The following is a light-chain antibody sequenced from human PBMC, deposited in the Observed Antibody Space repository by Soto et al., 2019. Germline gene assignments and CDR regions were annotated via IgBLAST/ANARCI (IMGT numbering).Light chain of an antibody. CDR1: QSVLYSSNNKNY. Sequence: DIVMTQSPDSLAVSLGERATINCKSSQSVLYSSNNKNYLAWYQQKPGQPPKLLIYWASTRQSGVPDRFTGSGSGTHFTLTITSLQAEDVAVYYCQQYYTTPFTFGPWTRVDI. CDR3: QQYYTTPFT. J-gene: IGKJ3*01. CDR2: WAS. V-gene: IGKV4-1*01.